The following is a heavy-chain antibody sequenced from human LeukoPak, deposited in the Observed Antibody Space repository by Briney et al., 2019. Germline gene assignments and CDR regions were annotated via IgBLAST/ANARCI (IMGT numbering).Heavy chain of an antibody. CDR1: GYTFTSYG. V-gene: IGHV1-18*01. CDR3: ARAPVIVVVPTAIGQLDY. Sequence: GASVKVSCKASGYTFTSYGISWVRQAPGQGLEWMGWISAYNGNTNYAQKLQGRVTMTTDTSTSTAYMELRSLRSDDTAVYYCARAPVIVVVPTAIGQLDYWGQGTLVTVSS. CDR2: ISAYNGNT. D-gene: IGHD2-2*01. J-gene: IGHJ4*02.